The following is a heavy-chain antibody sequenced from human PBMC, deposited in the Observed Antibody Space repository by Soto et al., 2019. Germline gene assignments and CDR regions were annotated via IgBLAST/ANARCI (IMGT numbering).Heavy chain of an antibody. Sequence: ASVKVSCKASGYTFTSYYMHWVRQAPGQGLEWMGIINPSGGSTSYAQKFQGRVTMTRDTSTSTVYMELRNLRSDDTAVYYCARESKKWPDFWGAGTLVTVSS. V-gene: IGHV1-46*01. D-gene: IGHD5-12*01. J-gene: IGHJ4*02. CDR2: INPSGGST. CDR3: ARESKKWPDF. CDR1: GYTFTSYY.